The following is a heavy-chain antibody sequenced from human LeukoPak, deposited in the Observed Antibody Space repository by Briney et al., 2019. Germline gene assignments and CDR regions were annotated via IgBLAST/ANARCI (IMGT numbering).Heavy chain of an antibody. CDR1: GFTLSYYW. J-gene: IGHJ3*02. CDR3: ARYGNGAWLGHYSFDM. D-gene: IGHD6-19*01. CDR2: IKQDGSEK. Sequence: PGGSLRLSCAASGFTLSYYWMSWVRQAPGKGLEWVGNIKQDGSEKYYVDSVKGRFTISRDNAENSLYLQMNSLRADDTAVYYCARYGNGAWLGHYSFDMWGQGTMVTVSS. V-gene: IGHV3-7*01.